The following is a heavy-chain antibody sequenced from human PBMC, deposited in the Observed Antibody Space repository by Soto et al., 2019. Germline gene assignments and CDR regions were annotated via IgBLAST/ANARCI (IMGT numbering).Heavy chain of an antibody. D-gene: IGHD2-8*01. CDR2: INSDGSST. J-gene: IGHJ6*02. V-gene: IGHV3-74*01. Sequence: GGSLRLSCAASGFTFSNYWMHWVRQAPGKGLVWVSRINSDGSSTCYADSVKGRFTISRDNAKNTLYLQMNSLRAEDTAVFYCARDFWRNGVCLDVWGRGTTVTVSS. CDR1: GFTFSNYW. CDR3: ARDFWRNGVCLDV.